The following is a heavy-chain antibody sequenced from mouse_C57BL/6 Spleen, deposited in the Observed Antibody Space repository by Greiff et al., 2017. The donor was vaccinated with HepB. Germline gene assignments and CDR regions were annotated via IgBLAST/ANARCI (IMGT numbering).Heavy chain of an antibody. V-gene: IGHV1-75*01. D-gene: IGHD1-1*01. Sequence: VQLQQSGPELVKPGASVKISCKASGYTFTDYYINWVKQRPGQGLEWIGWIFPGSGSTYYNEKFKGKATLTVDKSSSTAYMLLSSLTSEDSAVYFCAMDYYGSSYDWYFDVWGTGTTVTVSS. CDR2: IFPGSGST. CDR3: AMDYYGSSYDWYFDV. CDR1: GYTFTDYY. J-gene: IGHJ1*03.